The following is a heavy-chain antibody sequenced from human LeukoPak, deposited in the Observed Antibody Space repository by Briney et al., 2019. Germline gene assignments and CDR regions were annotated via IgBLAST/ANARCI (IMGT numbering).Heavy chain of an antibody. CDR2: IGRGGTDT. Sequence: GVSLRLSCAASGFTFGDYYMSWIRQAPGKGLEWVSTIGRGGTDTYYADSVRGRFTISKDSSKNTLQMNSLSAEDTAIYYCVKHSGGVYGNSDYWGQGVLVTVSS. CDR3: VKHSGGVYGNSDY. D-gene: IGHD1-1*01. V-gene: IGHV3-23*01. CDR1: GFTFGDYY. J-gene: IGHJ4*02.